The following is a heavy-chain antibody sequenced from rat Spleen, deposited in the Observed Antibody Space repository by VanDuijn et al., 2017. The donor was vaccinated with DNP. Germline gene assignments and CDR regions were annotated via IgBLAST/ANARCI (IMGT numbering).Heavy chain of an antibody. V-gene: IGHV5S11*01. J-gene: IGHJ4*01. D-gene: IGHD5-1*01. CDR2: ISTGGGNT. Sequence: EVQQVESGGGLVQPGRSMKLSCAASGFTFSNYYMAWVRQAPTKGLEWVASISTGGGNTYYRDSVKGRFTISRDNAKSTLYLQMDSLRSEETATYYCARVQLGYYAMDAWGQGTSVTVSS. CDR3: ARVQLGYYAMDA. CDR1: GFTFSNYY.